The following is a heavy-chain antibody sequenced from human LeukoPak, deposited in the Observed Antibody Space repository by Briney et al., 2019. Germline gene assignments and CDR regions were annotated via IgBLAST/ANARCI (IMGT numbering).Heavy chain of an antibody. J-gene: IGHJ3*02. CDR2: TYYLGNT. Sequence: PSETLSLTGTGYGGPSTTFYWSWIGHPPGKELEWFVYTYYLGNTTHNLPLKSTITMSIATSKNQFSLKLSSATASDTDVYSCARNSLDYYGSDLDAFEIWGQGTMVIVSS. V-gene: IGHV4-59*01. D-gene: IGHD3-10*01. CDR1: GGPSTTFY. CDR3: ARNSLDYYGSDLDAFEI.